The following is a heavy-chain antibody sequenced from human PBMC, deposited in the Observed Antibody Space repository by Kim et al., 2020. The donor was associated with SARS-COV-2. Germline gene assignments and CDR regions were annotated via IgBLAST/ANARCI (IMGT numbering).Heavy chain of an antibody. D-gene: IGHD3-22*01. CDR2: ISYDGSNK. Sequence: GGSLRLSCAASGFTFSSYGMHWVRQAPGKGLEWVAVISYDGSNKYYADSVKGRFTISRDNSKNTLYLQMNSLIAEDTAVYYCATSMIVGGAPAPLFDYWGQGTLVTVSS. J-gene: IGHJ4*02. CDR3: ATSMIVGGAPAPLFDY. V-gene: IGHV3-30*03. CDR1: GFTFSSYG.